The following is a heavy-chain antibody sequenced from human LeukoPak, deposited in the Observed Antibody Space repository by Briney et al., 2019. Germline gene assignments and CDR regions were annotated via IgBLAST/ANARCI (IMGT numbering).Heavy chain of an antibody. CDR3: ARVYLERLTAGYFDH. CDR2: ISDDGRHN. Sequence: GGSLRLSCAASGFTFSTYAMNWVRQAPGKGLEWVAVISDDGRHNYYADSVKGRFTISRDNSKSTLYLQMNSLRDDDSAAYFCARVYLERLTAGYFDHWGQGTLLTVSS. V-gene: IGHV3-30*04. D-gene: IGHD2-8*01. CDR1: GFTFSTYA. J-gene: IGHJ4*02.